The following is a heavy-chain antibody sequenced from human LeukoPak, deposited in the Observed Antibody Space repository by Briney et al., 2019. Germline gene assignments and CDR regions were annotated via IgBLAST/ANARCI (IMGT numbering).Heavy chain of an antibody. CDR2: ISSSGSGGNT. Sequence: HTGGSLRLSCAASGVTLSSYAMSWARQAPGKGLEWVSGISSSGSGGNTYYADSVKGRFTISRDSSKNTLFLHMNTLRAEDTAIYYCAKDRMVGASYWYFDLWGRGALVTVSS. V-gene: IGHV3-23*01. D-gene: IGHD1-26*01. CDR3: AKDRMVGASYWYFDL. CDR1: GVTLSSYA. J-gene: IGHJ2*01.